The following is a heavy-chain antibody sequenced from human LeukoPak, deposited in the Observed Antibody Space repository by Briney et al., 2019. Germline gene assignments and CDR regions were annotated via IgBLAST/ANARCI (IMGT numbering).Heavy chain of an antibody. CDR1: GGSISSSSYY. Sequence: SETLSLTCTVSGGSISSSSYYWGWIRQPPRKGLEWIGSIYYSGSTYYNPSLKSRVTISVDTSKNQFPLKLSSVTAADTAVYYCARPDSSGMKHYAFDIWGQGTMVTVSS. D-gene: IGHD3-22*01. CDR2: IYYSGST. J-gene: IGHJ3*02. V-gene: IGHV4-39*01. CDR3: ARPDSSGMKHYAFDI.